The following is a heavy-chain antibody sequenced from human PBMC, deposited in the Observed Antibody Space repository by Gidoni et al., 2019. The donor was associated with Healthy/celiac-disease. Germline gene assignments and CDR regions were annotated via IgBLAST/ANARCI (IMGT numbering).Heavy chain of an antibody. J-gene: IGHJ3*02. D-gene: IGHD5-18*01. CDR2: ISYDGSNK. CDR1: GFTFSSYA. CDR3: ARDFSGGYSYGDAFDI. Sequence: QVQLVESGGGVVQPGRSLRLSCAASGFTFSSYAMHWVRQAPGKGLEWVAVISYDGSNKYYADSVKGRFTISRDNSKNTLYLQMNSLRAEDTAVYYCARDFSGGYSYGDAFDIWGQGTMVTVSS. V-gene: IGHV3-30*01.